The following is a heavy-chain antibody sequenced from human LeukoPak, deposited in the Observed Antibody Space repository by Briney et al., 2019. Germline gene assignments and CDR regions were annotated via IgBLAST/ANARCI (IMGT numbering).Heavy chain of an antibody. V-gene: IGHV4-59*01. J-gene: IGHJ4*02. D-gene: IGHD4-17*01. CDR3: ARDLGYGDPFDY. CDR1: SGSISTYY. CDR2: IYYSGST. Sequence: SETLSLTCTVSSGSISTYYWNWIRQPPGKGLEWIGYIYYSGSTNYNPSLKSRVTISVDTSKNQFSLKLSSVTAADTAVYYCARDLGYGDPFDYWGQGTLVTVSS.